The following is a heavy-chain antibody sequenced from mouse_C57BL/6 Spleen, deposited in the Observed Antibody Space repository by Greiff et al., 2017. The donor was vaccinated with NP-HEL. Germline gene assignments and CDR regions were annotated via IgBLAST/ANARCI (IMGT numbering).Heavy chain of an antibody. CDR3: ARFKPGSSYWYFDV. J-gene: IGHJ1*03. Sequence: QVQLQQPGAELVKPGASVKMSCKASGYTFTSYWITWVKQRPGQGLEWIGDIYPGSGSTNYNEKFKSKATLTVDTSSSTAYMQLSSLTSEDSAVYYCARFKPGSSYWYFDVWGTGTTVTVSS. CDR1: GYTFTSYW. V-gene: IGHV1-55*01. CDR2: IYPGSGST. D-gene: IGHD1-1*01.